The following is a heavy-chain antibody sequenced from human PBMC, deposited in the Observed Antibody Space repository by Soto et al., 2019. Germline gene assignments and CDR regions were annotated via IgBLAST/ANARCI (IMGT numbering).Heavy chain of an antibody. D-gene: IGHD3-22*01. CDR1: GFTFSNAW. V-gene: IGHV3-15*07. CDR2: IKSKTDGGTT. J-gene: IGHJ6*02. Sequence: GGSLRLSCAASGFTFSNAWMNWVRQAPGKGLEWVGRIKSKTDGGTTDYAAAVKGRFTISRDDSKNTLYLQMNSLKTEDTAVYYCTTDIYYYDSSGYREVLYYYYGMDVWGQGTTVTVSS. CDR3: TTDIYYYDSSGYREVLYYYYGMDV.